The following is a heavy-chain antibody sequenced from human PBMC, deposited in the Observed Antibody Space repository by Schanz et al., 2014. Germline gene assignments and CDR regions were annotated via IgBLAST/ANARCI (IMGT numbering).Heavy chain of an antibody. J-gene: IGHJ4*02. CDR3: AKYGTGKGVSFEY. CDR2: IIHDGSEK. Sequence: EVQLVESGGGLVQPGGSLRLSCAASGFSFNNYWMTWFRQAPGKGLEWVANIIHDGSEKFYVDSVKGRFTISRDNAKNSLYLQMNSLTAEDTAVYYCAKYGTGKGVSFEYWGQGTLVTVSS. CDR1: GFSFNNYW. V-gene: IGHV3-7*01. D-gene: IGHD1-26*01.